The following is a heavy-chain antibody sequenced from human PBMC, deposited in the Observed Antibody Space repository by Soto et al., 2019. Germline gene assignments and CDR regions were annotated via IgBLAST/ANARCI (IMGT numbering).Heavy chain of an antibody. CDR3: TTGLSNGYYNFDY. J-gene: IGHJ4*02. CDR1: GFTFSDTY. Sequence: EVQLVESGGGLVKPGGSLRLSCATSGFTFSDTYLSWVRQAPGKGLEWVGRIKRKADGGTTDYAAPVKDRFTISRDDSKNTLYLQINSLETEDTAVYYCTTGLSNGYYNFDYWGQGTLVTVSS. V-gene: IGHV3-15*01. CDR2: IKRKADGGTT. D-gene: IGHD3-22*01.